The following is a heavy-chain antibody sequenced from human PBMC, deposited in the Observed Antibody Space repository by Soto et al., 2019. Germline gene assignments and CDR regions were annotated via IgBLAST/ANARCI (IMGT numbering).Heavy chain of an antibody. J-gene: IGHJ6*02. CDR2: IYSGGST. CDR1: GFIVSDNY. CDR3: ARTSHQLRDGMDV. Sequence: GGSLRLSCAASGFIVSDNYMSWVRQAPGKGLECVPVIYSGGSTYYADSVKGRFTISRDSSKNTLYLQMNSLRAEDTAVYYCARTSHQLRDGMDVWGQGTTVTVSS. D-gene: IGHD2-2*01. V-gene: IGHV3-53*01.